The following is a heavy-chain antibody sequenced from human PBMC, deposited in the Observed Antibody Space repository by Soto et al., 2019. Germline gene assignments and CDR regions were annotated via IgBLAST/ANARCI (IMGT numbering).Heavy chain of an antibody. J-gene: IGHJ4*02. Sequence: QITLKESGPTLVKPTQTLTLTCTFSGFSLSSTRMAVGWIRQPPGKALEWLALIYWDDDKRYSPFLKSRLTITKDISKNQVVLTMSNMDPVDSARYYCAHIVVAGLGYYFDYWGQGTLVTVSS. V-gene: IGHV2-5*02. CDR3: AHIVVAGLGYYFDY. D-gene: IGHD6-19*01. CDR2: IYWDDDK. CDR1: GFSLSSTRMA.